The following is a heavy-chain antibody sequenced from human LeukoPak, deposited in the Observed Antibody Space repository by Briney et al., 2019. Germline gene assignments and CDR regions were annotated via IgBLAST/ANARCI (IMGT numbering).Heavy chain of an antibody. D-gene: IGHD4-17*01. CDR2: IYTSGST. Sequence: SETLSLTCTVSGGSISSYYWSWIRQPAGKGLEWIGRIYTSGSTNYNPSLKSRVTISVGKSKNQFSLKLSSVTAADTAVYYCARVHRTPIYGDSIYWYFDLWGRGTLVTVSS. CDR1: GGSISSYY. CDR3: ARVHRTPIYGDSIYWYFDL. J-gene: IGHJ2*01. V-gene: IGHV4-4*07.